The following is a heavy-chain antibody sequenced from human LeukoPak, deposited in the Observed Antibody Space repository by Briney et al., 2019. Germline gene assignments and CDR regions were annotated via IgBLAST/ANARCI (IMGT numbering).Heavy chain of an antibody. V-gene: IGHV3-11*04. J-gene: IGHJ4*02. D-gene: IGHD2-2*01. CDR1: GFTFSDYY. CDR3: TGRLFCSSTSCRPSDY. CDR2: ITTSGGTI. Sequence: SGGSLRLSCAASGFTFSDYYMVWVRQPPGKGLEWISYITTSGGTIYYADSVRGRFTISRDNAKNTLYLQMNSLRAEDTAVYYCTGRLFCSSTSCRPSDYWGQGTLVTVSS.